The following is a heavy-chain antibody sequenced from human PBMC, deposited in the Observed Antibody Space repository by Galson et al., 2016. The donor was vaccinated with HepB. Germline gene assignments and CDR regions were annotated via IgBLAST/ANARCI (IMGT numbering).Heavy chain of an antibody. CDR1: GFTFSSYG. CDR2: IWYDGSNE. CDR3: ARDLVVVAAYGTFDF. D-gene: IGHD2-15*01. Sequence: SLRLSCAAPGFTFSSYGMHWVRQAPGKGLEWVAGIWYDGSNEDYADSVKGRFTISRDNSKNTLYLQMNSLRAEDSAMYYCARDLVVVAAYGTFDFWGQGTMVTASS. V-gene: IGHV3-33*01. J-gene: IGHJ3*01.